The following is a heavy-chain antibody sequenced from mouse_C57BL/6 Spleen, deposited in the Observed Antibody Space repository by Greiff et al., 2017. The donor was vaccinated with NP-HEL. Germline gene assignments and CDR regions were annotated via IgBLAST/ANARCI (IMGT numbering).Heavy chain of an antibody. V-gene: IGHV1-42*01. D-gene: IGHD1-1*01. CDR2: INPSTGGT. CDR3: ARLYYYGKDY. Sequence: VQLQQFGPELVKPGASVKISCKASGYSFTGYYMNWVKQSPEKSLEWIGEINPSTGGTTYNQKFKAKATLTVDKSSSTAYMQLKSLTSEDSAVYYCARLYYYGKDYWGQGTTLTVSS. CDR1: GYSFTGYY. J-gene: IGHJ2*01.